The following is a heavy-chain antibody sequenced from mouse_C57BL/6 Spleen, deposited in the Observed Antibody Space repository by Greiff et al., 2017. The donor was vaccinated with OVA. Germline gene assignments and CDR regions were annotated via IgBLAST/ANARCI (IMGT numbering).Heavy chain of an antibody. D-gene: IGHD1-1*01. Sequence: QVQLKQPGAELVRPGSSVKLSCKASGYTFTSYWMHWVKQRPIQGLEWIGNIDPSDSETHYNQKFKDKATLTVDKSSSTAYMQLSSLTSEDSAVYYCASRYYGSSYNYAMDYWGQGTSVTVSS. V-gene: IGHV1-52*01. J-gene: IGHJ4*01. CDR1: GYTFTSYW. CDR2: IDPSDSET. CDR3: ASRYYGSSYNYAMDY.